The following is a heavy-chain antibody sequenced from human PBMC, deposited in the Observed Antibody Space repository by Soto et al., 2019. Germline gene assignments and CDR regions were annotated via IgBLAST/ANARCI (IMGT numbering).Heavy chain of an antibody. CDR2: VSHTGFS. Sequence: HVQLRESGPGLVKPSDTLSLTCAVSGFSISGDNWWGWIRQAPGKGLEWIGYVSHTGFSHYNPSLASRVTMSVDTSKNLFSLKLTSVTAVDTAVYYCVKKTGGYRPFDAWGQGTLVTVSS. CDR1: GFSISGDNW. V-gene: IGHV4-28*01. D-gene: IGHD2-8*02. J-gene: IGHJ4*02. CDR3: VKKTGGYRPFDA.